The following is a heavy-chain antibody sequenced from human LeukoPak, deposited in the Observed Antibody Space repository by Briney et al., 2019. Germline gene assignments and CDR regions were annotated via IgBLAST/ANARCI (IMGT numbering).Heavy chain of an antibody. V-gene: IGHV4-39*01. J-gene: IGHJ5*02. CDR3: ARHLRRYFDWLLNWFDP. Sequence: SETLSLTCTVSGGSISSSSYYWGWIRQPSGKGLEWIGSIYYSGSTYYNPSLKSRVTISVDTSKNQFSLKLSSVTGADTAVHYCARHLRRYFDWLLNWFDPWGQGTLVTVSS. D-gene: IGHD3-9*01. CDR1: GGSISSSSYY. CDR2: IYYSGST.